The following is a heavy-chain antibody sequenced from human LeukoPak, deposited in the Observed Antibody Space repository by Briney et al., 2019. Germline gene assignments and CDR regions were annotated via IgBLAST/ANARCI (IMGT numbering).Heavy chain of an antibody. Sequence: SETLSLTCTVSGDSFTTHYWSWIRQPPGRGLEWIGYISYIGSTNYSPSLKSRVTISIDTSKNEVSLMLTSVTAADTAVYYCASDSISMNAFDAWGQGTMVTVSS. V-gene: IGHV4-59*11. CDR2: ISYIGST. CDR1: GDSFTTHY. CDR3: ASDSISMNAFDA. J-gene: IGHJ3*01. D-gene: IGHD3-22*01.